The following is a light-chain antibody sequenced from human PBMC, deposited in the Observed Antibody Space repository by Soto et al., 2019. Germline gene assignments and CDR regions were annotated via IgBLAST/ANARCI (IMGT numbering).Light chain of an antibody. V-gene: IGLV2-8*01. CDR1: SSDVGGYNY. CDR3: CSFAGGTTFWL. J-gene: IGLJ3*02. Sequence: QSVLTQPPSASGSPGQSVTISCTGTSSDVGGYNYVSWYQQHPGKAPKLMIYEVSKRPSGVPDRFSGSKSDNTASLTVSGLQAEDEADYHCCSFAGGTTFWLFGGGTKLTVL. CDR2: EVS.